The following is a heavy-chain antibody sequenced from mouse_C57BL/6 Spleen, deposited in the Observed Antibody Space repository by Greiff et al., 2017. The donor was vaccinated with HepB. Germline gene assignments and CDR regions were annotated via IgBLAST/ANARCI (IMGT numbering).Heavy chain of an antibody. V-gene: IGHV1-26*01. CDR2: INPNNGGT. CDR3: ARSVITTVVAHMDY. CDR1: GYTFTDYY. J-gene: IGHJ4*01. Sequence: EVQLQQSGPELVKPGASVKISCKASGYTFTDYYMNWVKQSHGKSLEWIGDINPNNGGTRYNQKFKGKATLTVDKSSSTAYMELRSLTSEDSAVYYCARSVITTVVAHMDYWGQGTSVTVSS. D-gene: IGHD1-1*01.